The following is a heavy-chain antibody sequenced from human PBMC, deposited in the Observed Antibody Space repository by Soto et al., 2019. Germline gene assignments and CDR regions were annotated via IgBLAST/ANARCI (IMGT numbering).Heavy chain of an antibody. CDR1: GGSISSNSYY. D-gene: IGHD3-16*01. CDR2: MYYSGAT. CDR3: ARHAAYDSVWGKSDWSDY. J-gene: IGHJ4*02. Sequence: QLQLQESGPGLVKPSETLSLACTVSGGSISSNSYYWDWIRQPPGKGLEWIGSMYYSGATYHDPSLQSRFTISVDTSKNQCSLYLSSVTAADTAVYYCARHAAYDSVWGKSDWSDYWGQGTLVTVSS. V-gene: IGHV4-39*01.